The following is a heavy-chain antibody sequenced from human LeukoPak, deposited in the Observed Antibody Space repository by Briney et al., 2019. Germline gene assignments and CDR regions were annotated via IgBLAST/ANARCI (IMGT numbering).Heavy chain of an antibody. V-gene: IGHV4-39*01. CDR3: ARHDGRGGATMGALDY. J-gene: IGHJ4*02. CDR2: IYYGGST. Sequence: SETLSLTCTVSGGSISSSCYFWGRIRQPPGTGLEWIGSIYYGGSTYYSPSLRSRVTISVDTSKNQFSLHLSSVTAADTAVYYCARHDGRGGATMGALDYWGQGSLVTVSS. CDR1: GGSISSSCYF. D-gene: IGHD4/OR15-4a*01.